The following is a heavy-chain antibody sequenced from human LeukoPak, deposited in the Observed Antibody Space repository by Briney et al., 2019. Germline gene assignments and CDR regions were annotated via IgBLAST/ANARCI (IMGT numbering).Heavy chain of an antibody. V-gene: IGHV3-23*01. D-gene: IGHD3-22*01. CDR3: AKVSYYYDSSGYYDY. J-gene: IGHJ4*02. CDR1: GFTFNTYT. CDR2: ISPDSVTT. Sequence: GGSLRLSCAASGFTFNTYTMTWVRQAPGKGLEWVSVISPDSVTTYYADSVKGRFTISRDNSKNTLYLQMNSLRAEDTAVYYCAKVSYYYDSSGYYDYWGQGTLVTVSS.